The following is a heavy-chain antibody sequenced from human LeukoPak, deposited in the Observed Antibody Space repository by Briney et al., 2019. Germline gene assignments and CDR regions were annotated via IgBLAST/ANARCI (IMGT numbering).Heavy chain of an antibody. D-gene: IGHD3-9*01. Sequence: SETLSLTCTVSGGSIISNSYYWGWIRQPPGKGLEWIGSIYYTGSTYYNPSLKSRVTISVDTSKNQFSLKLSSVTAADTAVYYCAIHRWGYFDSTRVQYYFDYRGQGTLVTVSS. CDR2: IYYTGST. J-gene: IGHJ4*02. CDR3: AIHRWGYFDSTRVQYYFDY. CDR1: GGSIISNSYY. V-gene: IGHV4-39*01.